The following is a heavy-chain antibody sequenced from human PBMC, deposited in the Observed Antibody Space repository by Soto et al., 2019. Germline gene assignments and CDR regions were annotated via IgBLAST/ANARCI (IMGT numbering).Heavy chain of an antibody. V-gene: IGHV1-46*03. Sequence: ASVKVSCKASGYTFTSYYMHWVRQAPGQGLEWMGIINPSGGSTSYAQKFQGRVTMTRDTSTSTVYMELSSLRSEDTAVYYCARAPAYYDILTGYSVDYWGQGTLVTVSS. D-gene: IGHD3-9*01. CDR3: ARAPAYYDILTGYSVDY. J-gene: IGHJ4*02. CDR1: GYTFTSYY. CDR2: INPSGGST.